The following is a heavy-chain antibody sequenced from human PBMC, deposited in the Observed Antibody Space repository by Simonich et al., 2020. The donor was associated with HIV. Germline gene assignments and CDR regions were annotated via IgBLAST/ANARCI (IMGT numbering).Heavy chain of an antibody. CDR3: ARDKRQWLVSYYYYGMDV. Sequence: VRLVESGGGVVQTGRSLRLSCAASGFTFSTHGLHWVRQAPGKCVEGGTNKKEEGTGEYYVEPVKSRFTISRNNAKNSLYLQMNSLRAEDTAVYYCARDKRQWLVSYYYYGMDVWGQGTTVTVSS. J-gene: IGHJ6*02. CDR2: KKEEGTGE. D-gene: IGHD6-19*01. V-gene: IGHV3-7*01. CDR1: GFTFSTHG.